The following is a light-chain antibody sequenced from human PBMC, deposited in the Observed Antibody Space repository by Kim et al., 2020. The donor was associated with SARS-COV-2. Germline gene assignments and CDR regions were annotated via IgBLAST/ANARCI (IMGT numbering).Light chain of an antibody. V-gene: IGKV1-5*03. J-gene: IGKJ1*01. CDR2: KAS. Sequence: ESVGDRVTIACRASQSISSWLAGYRQKPGKAPKLLIYKASGLESGVPSRFSGSGSGTEFTLTISSLQPDDFATYYCQQYTSYPWTFGQGTKVDIK. CDR3: QQYTSYPWT. CDR1: QSISSW.